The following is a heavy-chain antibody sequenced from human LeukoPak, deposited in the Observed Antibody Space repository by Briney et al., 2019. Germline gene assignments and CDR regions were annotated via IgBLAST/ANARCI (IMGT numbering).Heavy chain of an antibody. J-gene: IGHJ4*02. CDR1: SGSISSHY. V-gene: IGHV4-59*11. CDR3: ARGVYDYVWGSYRD. D-gene: IGHD3-16*02. CDR2: IHYSGST. Sequence: SETLSLTCTVSSGSISSHYWSWIRQPPGKGLEWIGYIHYSGSTNYNPSLKSRVTISVDTSKTQFSLRLTSVTAADTAVYFCARGVYDYVWGSYRDWGQGTLVTVSS.